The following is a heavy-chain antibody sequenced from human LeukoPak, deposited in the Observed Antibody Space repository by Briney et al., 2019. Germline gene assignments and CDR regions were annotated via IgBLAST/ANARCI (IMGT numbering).Heavy chain of an antibody. CDR1: GGSISSSSYY. D-gene: IGHD3-3*01. J-gene: IGHJ4*02. V-gene: IGHV4-39*07. CDR3: ARETRLTSYFDY. CDR2: IYDSGST. Sequence: PSETLSLTCTVSGGSISSSSYYWGWIRQPPGKGLEWIGSIYDSGSTYYNPSLKSRVTISVDTSKNQFSLKLSSVTAADTAVYYCARETRLTSYFDYWGQGTLVTVSS.